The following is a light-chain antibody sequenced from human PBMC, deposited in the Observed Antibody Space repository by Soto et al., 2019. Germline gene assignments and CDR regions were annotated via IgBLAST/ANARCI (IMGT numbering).Light chain of an antibody. Sequence: DIQMTQSPSSLSASVGDRVTITCRASQSISSYLNWYQQKPGKAPKPLIHAASSLESGVPSRFSGSGSGTDFTLTISSLQPEDSATYYCQQSYSIPVTFGQGTKVDIK. CDR3: QQSYSIPVT. J-gene: IGKJ2*01. CDR2: AAS. V-gene: IGKV1-39*01. CDR1: QSISSY.